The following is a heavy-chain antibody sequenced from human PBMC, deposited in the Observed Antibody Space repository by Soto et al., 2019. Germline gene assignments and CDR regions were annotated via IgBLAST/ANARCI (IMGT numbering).Heavy chain of an antibody. CDR3: ARDVPATAAFLWDF. Sequence: ASVKVSCKGSGYTFGNFGISWLREAPGQGLEWVGWISAYNGNTHYAQRLQGRVTLTTDTSRSTGYMELRSLTPDDTAVYFCARDVPATAAFLWDFWGQGTLVTVS. D-gene: IGHD3-3*02. CDR2: ISAYNGNT. J-gene: IGHJ4*02. CDR1: GYTFGNFG. V-gene: IGHV1-18*04.